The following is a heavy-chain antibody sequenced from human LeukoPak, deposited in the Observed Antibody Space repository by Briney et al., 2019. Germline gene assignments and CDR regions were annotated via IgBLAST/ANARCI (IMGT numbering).Heavy chain of an antibody. CDR3: ARHVTGVRYYYEEEEDY. CDR1: GYSISSGYY. D-gene: IGHD3-22*01. Sequence: PSETLSLTCTVSGYSISSGYYWGWIRQPPGKGLEWIGSIYHSGMSFYNPSLKSRVTISVDTSKNQFSLKLSSVTAADTAVYYCARHVTGVRYYYEEEEDYWGQGTLVTVSS. J-gene: IGHJ4*02. CDR2: IYHSGMS. V-gene: IGHV4-38-2*02.